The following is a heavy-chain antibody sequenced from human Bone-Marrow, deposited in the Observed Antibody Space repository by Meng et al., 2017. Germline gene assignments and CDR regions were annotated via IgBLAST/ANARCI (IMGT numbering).Heavy chain of an antibody. J-gene: IGHJ4*02. V-gene: IGHV3-7*01. CDR2: IKQDGSEQ. CDR1: GFTFDDYG. CDR3: AREKYGGYVEYFDY. Sequence: GESLKISCAASGFTFDDYGMSWVRQAPGKGLEWVANIKQDGSEQYYVDSVKGRFTISRDNAKNSLYLQMNSLRAEDTAVYYCAREKYGGYVEYFDYWGQGTLVTVSS. D-gene: IGHD5-12*01.